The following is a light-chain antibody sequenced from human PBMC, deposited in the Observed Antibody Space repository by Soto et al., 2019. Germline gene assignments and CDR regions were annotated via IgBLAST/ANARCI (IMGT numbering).Light chain of an antibody. CDR3: QQSYSTLSIT. V-gene: IGKV1-39*01. CDR1: ESIARH. J-gene: IGKJ5*01. CDR2: AAL. Sequence: DIQMTQSPSSLSASVGDRVTITCRASESIARHLNWYQQKPGKAPKLLIYAALSLQNGVPSRFRGGGSGTDFTLTISNLQPEDFATYSCQQSYSTLSITFGQGTRLEIK.